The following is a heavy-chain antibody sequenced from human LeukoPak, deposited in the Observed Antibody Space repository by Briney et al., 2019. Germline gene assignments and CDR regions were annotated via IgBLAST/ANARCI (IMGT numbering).Heavy chain of an antibody. CDR1: GFTFSSYT. J-gene: IGHJ4*02. D-gene: IGHD1-7*01. CDR2: MSYDGSNK. V-gene: IGHV3-30-3*01. Sequence: GGSLRLSCAASGFTFSSYTMHWIRQAPGKGLEWVAGMSYDGSNKYYADSVKGRFTISRDNSRNTLYLQISGLRGEDTAVYYCAREIHGTTLDYWGQGTLVTVSS. CDR3: AREIHGTTLDY.